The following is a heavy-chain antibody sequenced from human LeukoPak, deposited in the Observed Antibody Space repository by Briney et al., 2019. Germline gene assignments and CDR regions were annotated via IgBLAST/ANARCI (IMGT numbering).Heavy chain of an antibody. Sequence: GGSLRLSCAASGFTFSSYAMHWVRQAPGKGLEWVAVISYDESNKYYADPVKGRFTISRDNSKNTLYLQMNSLRAEDTAVYYCARVGSPNDYWGQGTLVTVSS. CDR1: GFTFSSYA. D-gene: IGHD2-15*01. CDR2: ISYDESNK. V-gene: IGHV3-30-3*01. J-gene: IGHJ4*02. CDR3: ARVGSPNDY.